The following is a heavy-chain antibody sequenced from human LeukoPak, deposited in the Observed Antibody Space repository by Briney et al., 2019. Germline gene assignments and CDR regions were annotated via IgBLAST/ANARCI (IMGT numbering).Heavy chain of an antibody. CDR3: AKDLGGSTDY. J-gene: IGHJ4*02. V-gene: IGHV3-53*01. Sequence: GGSLRLSCAASGFTVSSNYMSWVRQAPGKGLEWVSVIYSGGSTYYADSVKGRFTTSRVNSQNTLYLQMNSLRAEDTALYYCAKDLGGSTDYWGQGTLVTVSS. CDR2: IYSGGST. D-gene: IGHD5-12*01. CDR1: GFTVSSNY.